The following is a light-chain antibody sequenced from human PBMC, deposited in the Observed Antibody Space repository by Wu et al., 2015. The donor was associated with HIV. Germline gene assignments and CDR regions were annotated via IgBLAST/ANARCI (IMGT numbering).Light chain of an antibody. CDR1: RSVSTY. CDR3: QQRSNWLS. J-gene: IGKJ4*01. V-gene: IGKV3-11*01. CDR2: DAS. Sequence: DIVLTQSPATLSLSPGERATLSCRASRSVSTYLVWYQQKHGQAPRLLIYDASNRATGIPARFSGSGSGTDFTLTISSLEPEDSAIYFCQQRSNWLSFGGGTKVEI.